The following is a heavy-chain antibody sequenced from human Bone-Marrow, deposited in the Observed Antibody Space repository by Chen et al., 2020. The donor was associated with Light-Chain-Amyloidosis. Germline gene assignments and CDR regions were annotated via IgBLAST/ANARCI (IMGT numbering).Heavy chain of an antibody. D-gene: IGHD4-17*01. CDR2: IKSKTDGGKT. CDR1: GFTFSNAW. Sequence: EVQRVESGGGLVKPGGSLRLYCAASGFTFSNAWMSWVRQAPGKGLEWVGRIKSKTDGGKTDYAAPVKGRFTISRDDSKNTLYLQMNSLKTEDTAVYYCTTSPNDYGDYYFDYWGQGTLVTVSS. CDR3: TTSPNDYGDYYFDY. V-gene: IGHV3-15*01. J-gene: IGHJ4*02.